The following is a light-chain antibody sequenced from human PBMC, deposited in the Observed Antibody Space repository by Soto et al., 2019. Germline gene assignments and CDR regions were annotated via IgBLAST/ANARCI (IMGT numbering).Light chain of an antibody. V-gene: IGKV1-39*01. J-gene: IGKJ2*01. CDR1: QTVSIY. CDR2: DVS. CDR3: QQSYNSPRA. Sequence: DIQMTQSPSSLSAFVGDRVTITCRASQTVSIYLNWYQQKPGKAPKLLIYDVSSLQSGVPSRFSGSGSGTDFTLTISSLQPVDSATYYCQQSYNSPRAFGQGTKLEIK.